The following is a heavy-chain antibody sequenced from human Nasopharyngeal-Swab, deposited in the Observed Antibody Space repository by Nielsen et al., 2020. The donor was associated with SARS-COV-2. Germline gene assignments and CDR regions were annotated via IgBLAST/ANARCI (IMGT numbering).Heavy chain of an antibody. Sequence: GGSLRLSCAASGFTFSSYAMHWVRQAPGKGLEWVSVISYDGSNKYYADSVKGRFTISRDNSKNTLYLQMNSLRAEDTAVYYCARSYYGAYYYGMDVWGQGTTVTVSS. CDR2: ISYDGSNK. CDR1: GFTFSSYA. D-gene: IGHD4-17*01. J-gene: IGHJ6*02. V-gene: IGHV3-30-3*01. CDR3: ARSYYGAYYYGMDV.